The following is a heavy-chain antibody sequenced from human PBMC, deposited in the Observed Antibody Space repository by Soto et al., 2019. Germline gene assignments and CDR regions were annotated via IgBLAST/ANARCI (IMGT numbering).Heavy chain of an antibody. Sequence: QVQLVESGGGVVQPGRSLRLSCAASGFTFSSYGMHWVRQAPGKGLEWVAVIWYDGSNKYYADSVKGRFTISRDNSKTTLYLQMNSLRAEDTAVYYCARGQGDYGDYYFDYWGQGTLVTVSS. CDR2: IWYDGSNK. D-gene: IGHD4-17*01. CDR3: ARGQGDYGDYYFDY. CDR1: GFTFSSYG. V-gene: IGHV3-33*01. J-gene: IGHJ4*02.